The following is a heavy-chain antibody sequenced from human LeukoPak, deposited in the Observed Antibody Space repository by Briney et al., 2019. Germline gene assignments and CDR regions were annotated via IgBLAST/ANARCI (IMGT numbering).Heavy chain of an antibody. J-gene: IGHJ4*02. CDR1: GGSISSGGYY. CDR3: AKSVGQYSSSTLIAY. CDR2: IYYNGSS. Sequence: SQTLSLTCTVSGGSISSGGYYWSWIRQPPGKGLEWIGYIYYNGSSDYNPSLKSRVTISLDTSKNQFSLKLSSVTAEDTAVYYCAKSVGQYSSSTLIAYWGQGTLVTVSS. V-gene: IGHV4-61*08. D-gene: IGHD6-6*01.